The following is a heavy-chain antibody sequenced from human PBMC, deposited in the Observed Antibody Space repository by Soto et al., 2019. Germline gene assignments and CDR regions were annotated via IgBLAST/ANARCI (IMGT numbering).Heavy chain of an antibody. Sequence: DVQLLESGGGLVQPEGSLRLSCAASGFTFSSYAMGWVRQGPGKGLEWVAVVSIGGSTHYADSVRGRFTISRDNSKNTLSLHMNSLTAEDTAVYFCAKHRGAGGHFDYWGQGALVTVSS. CDR1: GFTFSSYA. V-gene: IGHV3-23*01. J-gene: IGHJ4*02. CDR2: VSIGGST. CDR3: AKHRGAGGHFDY. D-gene: IGHD2-15*01.